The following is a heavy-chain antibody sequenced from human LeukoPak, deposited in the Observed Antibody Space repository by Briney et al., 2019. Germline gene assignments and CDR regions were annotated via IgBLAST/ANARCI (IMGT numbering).Heavy chain of an antibody. Sequence: SETLSLTCTVSGGSVSSSTYYWIWIRQHPGKGLEWIGYVNYSGSTYYNPSLKSRATISVDTSKKQFFLMLSPVAASATAVYYCTKYYYDTSGYSNWFDPWGQGTLVSVSS. CDR1: GGSVSSSTYY. V-gene: IGHV4-31*03. CDR2: VNYSGST. D-gene: IGHD3-22*01. CDR3: TKYYYDTSGYSNWFDP. J-gene: IGHJ5*02.